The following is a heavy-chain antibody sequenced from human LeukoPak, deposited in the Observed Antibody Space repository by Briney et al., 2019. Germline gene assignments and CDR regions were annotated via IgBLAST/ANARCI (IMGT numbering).Heavy chain of an antibody. V-gene: IGHV3-21*01. Sequence: PGGSLRLSCAASGFTFSSYSMNWVRQAPGKGLEWVSSISSSSSYIYYADSVEGRFTISRDNAKNSLYLQMNSLRAEDTAVYYCARDVVDIVATGPYWGQGTLVTVSS. CDR1: GFTFSSYS. J-gene: IGHJ4*02. CDR2: ISSSSSYI. D-gene: IGHD5-12*01. CDR3: ARDVVDIVATGPY.